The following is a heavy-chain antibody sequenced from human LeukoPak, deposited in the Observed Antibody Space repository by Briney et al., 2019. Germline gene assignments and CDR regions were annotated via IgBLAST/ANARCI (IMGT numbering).Heavy chain of an antibody. CDR1: GFTFSSYA. J-gene: IGHJ4*02. Sequence: GGSLRLSCAASGFTFSSYAMHWVRQAPGKGLEWVAVISYDGSNKYYADSVKGRFTISRDNSKNTLYLQMNRLRAEDTAVYYCARARVVVPAATLDYWGQGTLVTVSS. D-gene: IGHD2-2*01. V-gene: IGHV3-30*04. CDR3: ARARVVVPAATLDY. CDR2: ISYDGSNK.